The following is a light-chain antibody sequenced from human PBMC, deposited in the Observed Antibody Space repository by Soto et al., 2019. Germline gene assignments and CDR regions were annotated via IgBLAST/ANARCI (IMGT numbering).Light chain of an antibody. CDR3: HQNYNYRWT. J-gene: IGKJ1*01. CDR1: LPITTY. CDR2: GAS. Sequence: DIQMTQSPSSLSASVGDRLTITCRASLPITTYLNWFQQKPGKAPKLLIYGASTLQTGVPSRFNGGGSGTDFTLTISSLQPEDFGTYYCHQNYNYRWTFGQGTEIEI. V-gene: IGKV1-39*01.